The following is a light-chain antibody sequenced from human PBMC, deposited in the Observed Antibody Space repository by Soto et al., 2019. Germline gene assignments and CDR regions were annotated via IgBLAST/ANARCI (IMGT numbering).Light chain of an antibody. Sequence: DIVMTQSPDSLAVSLGERATINCKSSQSLLYSPRNKSYLAWFQQKPRQPPKLLIYWASSREIGVPDRFSGSESGTDFTLSISSLQPEDVEVYYCQQYVSTPPLTFGGGTKVEIK. J-gene: IGKJ4*01. CDR1: QSLLYSPRNKSY. V-gene: IGKV4-1*01. CDR2: WAS. CDR3: QQYVSTPPLT.